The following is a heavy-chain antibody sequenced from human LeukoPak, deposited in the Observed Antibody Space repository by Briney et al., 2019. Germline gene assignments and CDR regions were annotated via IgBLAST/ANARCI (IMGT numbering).Heavy chain of an antibody. V-gene: IGHV3-21*01. CDR3: AREYYYGSGSYYY. CDR2: ISSSSSYI. Sequence: PGGSLRLSCAASGFTFSRYSMNWVRHAPGKGLELVSSISSSSSYINYADSVKGRFTISRDNAKNSLYLQMNSLRAEDTAVYYCAREYYYGSGSYYYWGQGTLVTVSS. CDR1: GFTFSRYS. J-gene: IGHJ4*02. D-gene: IGHD3-10*01.